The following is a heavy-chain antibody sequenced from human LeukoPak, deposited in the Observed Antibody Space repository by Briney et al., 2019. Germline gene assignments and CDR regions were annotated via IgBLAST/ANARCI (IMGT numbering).Heavy chain of an antibody. D-gene: IGHD3-16*01. J-gene: IGHJ6*02. V-gene: IGHV1-2*04. CDR2: INPNTGAT. Sequence: ASVNVSCKASGYSFTGYYMHWVREAPGQGLEWMGWINPNTGATNYAQKFQDWVTMTRDTSTSTAYLELSRLTSDDTVVFYCARASYTNRWYGMDVWGQGTTVTVSS. CDR3: ARASYTNRWYGMDV. CDR1: GYSFTGYY.